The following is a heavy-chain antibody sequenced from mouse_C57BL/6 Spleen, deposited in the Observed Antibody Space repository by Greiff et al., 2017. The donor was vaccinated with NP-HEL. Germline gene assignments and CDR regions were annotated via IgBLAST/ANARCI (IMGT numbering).Heavy chain of an antibody. CDR2: IYPRSGNT. Sequence: VQLQQSGAELARPGASVKLSCKASGYTFTSYGISWVKQRTGQGLEWIGEIYPRSGNTYYNEKFKGKATVTADKSSSTAYMELRSLTAEDSAVYFCAREVLIYYGYLSSWFAYWGQGTLVTVSA. J-gene: IGHJ3*01. D-gene: IGHD2-3*01. V-gene: IGHV1-81*01. CDR1: GYTFTSYG. CDR3: AREVLIYYGYLSSWFAY.